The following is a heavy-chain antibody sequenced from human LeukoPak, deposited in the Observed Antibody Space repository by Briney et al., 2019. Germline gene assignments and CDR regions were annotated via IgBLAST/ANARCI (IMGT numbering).Heavy chain of an antibody. CDR2: VNLSGGFT. Sequence: ASVKVSCKASGYSFTSHYMNWVRQAPGQGLEWLGVVNLSGGFTAYAQKFQGRVTMTWDMSTSTVYMELGSLRSEDTAVYYCARAHSGNYREDWIDPWGQGTLVTVSS. J-gene: IGHJ5*02. D-gene: IGHD1-26*01. V-gene: IGHV1-46*01. CDR3: ARAHSGNYREDWIDP. CDR1: GYSFTSHY.